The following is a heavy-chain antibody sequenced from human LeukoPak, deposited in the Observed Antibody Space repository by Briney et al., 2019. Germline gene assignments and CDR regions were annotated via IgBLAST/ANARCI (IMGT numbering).Heavy chain of an antibody. D-gene: IGHD3-10*01. CDR3: AESSGNYLYFDY. Sequence: PGGSLRLSCAASGFTVSSNYMSWVRQAPGQGLEWVSVIYSAGTTYYADSVKGRFTISRDNSKNALYLQMNSLRAEDTAVYYCAESSGNYLYFDYWGQGTLVTVSS. CDR2: IYSAGTT. V-gene: IGHV3-53*01. J-gene: IGHJ4*02. CDR1: GFTVSSNY.